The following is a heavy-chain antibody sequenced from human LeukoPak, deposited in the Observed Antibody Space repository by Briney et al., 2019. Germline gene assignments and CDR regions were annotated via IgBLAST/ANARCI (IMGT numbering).Heavy chain of an antibody. J-gene: IGHJ3*01. V-gene: IGHV4-4*02. CDR1: GGSISSSNW. D-gene: IGHD6-19*01. Sequence: TSGTLSLTCAVSGGSISSSNWWSWIRQPPGKGLEYIGYIYYIGSTYYNPSLKSRVTLSVDTSKNQFSLKLSSVTAADTAVYYCAREASEYSRGSLFDAFDVWGQGTMVTVSS. CDR2: IYYIGST. CDR3: AREASEYSRGSLFDAFDV.